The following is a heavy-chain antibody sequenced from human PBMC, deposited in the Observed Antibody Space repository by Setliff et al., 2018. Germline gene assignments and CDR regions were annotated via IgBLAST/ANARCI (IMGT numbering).Heavy chain of an antibody. Sequence: SETLSLTCAVSGFSITNGYYWGWIRQSPGKQLEWIGNIFQSGITFYNPSLKSRVTISLDPSQNQFSLKLRSVTAADTAVYFCARPHGGDYAFDIWGQGTMVTVSS. CDR3: ARPHGGDYAFDI. V-gene: IGHV4-38-2*01. CDR2: IFQSGIT. CDR1: GFSITNGYY. J-gene: IGHJ3*02. D-gene: IGHD4-17*01.